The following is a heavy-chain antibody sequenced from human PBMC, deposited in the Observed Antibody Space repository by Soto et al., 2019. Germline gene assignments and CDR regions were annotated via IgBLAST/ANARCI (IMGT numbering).Heavy chain of an antibody. CDR3: ARLYYGSGSYLYYYYGMDV. Sequence: GESLKISCKGSGYSFTSYWISWVRQMPGKGLEWMGRIDPSDSYTNYSPSFQGHVTISADKSISTAYLQWSSLKASDTAMYYCARLYYGSGSYLYYYYGMDVWGQGTTVTVSS. D-gene: IGHD3-10*01. CDR2: IDPSDSYT. CDR1: GYSFTSYW. V-gene: IGHV5-10-1*01. J-gene: IGHJ6*02.